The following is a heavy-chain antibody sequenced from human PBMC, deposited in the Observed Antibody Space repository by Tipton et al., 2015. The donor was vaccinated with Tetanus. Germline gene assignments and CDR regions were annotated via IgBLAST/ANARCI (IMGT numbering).Heavy chain of an antibody. CDR3: ARRTGPIYSSSDFDY. CDR2: IYPGDSGT. CDR1: GYTFTTYW. Sequence: VQLVQSGAEVKKPGESLKISCKGSGYTFTTYWIGWVRQMPGKGLEWVAIIYPGDSGTRYSPSFQGQVTISADRSISTAYLQWSSLKASDTAMYYCARRTGPIYSSSDFDYWGQGTLVTVSS. V-gene: IGHV5-51*03. J-gene: IGHJ4*02. D-gene: IGHD6-6*01.